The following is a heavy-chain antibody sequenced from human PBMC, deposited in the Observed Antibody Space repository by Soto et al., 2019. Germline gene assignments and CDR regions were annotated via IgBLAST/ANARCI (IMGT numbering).Heavy chain of an antibody. CDR1: GGSISGFQ. J-gene: IGHJ4*02. D-gene: IGHD6-13*01. V-gene: IGHV4-59*08. Sequence: QVQLQESGPGLVKPSETLSLTCTVSGGSISGFQWIWIRQPPGKGLEWIGSIYYSETTNNNPSLKSRVTIAVDTSTSQVSLKLASVTAGDTAVYYCARSNTRYSSPDYWGQGSLVTVSS. CDR3: ARSNTRYSSPDY. CDR2: IYYSETT.